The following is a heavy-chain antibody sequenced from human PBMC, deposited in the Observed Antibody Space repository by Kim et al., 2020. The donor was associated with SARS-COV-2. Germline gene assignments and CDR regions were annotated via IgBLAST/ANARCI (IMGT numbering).Heavy chain of an antibody. CDR1: GGSISRYY. D-gene: IGHD6-19*01. V-gene: IGHV4-59*08. CDR2: IYYSGST. Sequence: SETLSLTCTVSGGSISRYYWCWIRQPPGKGLEWNGFIYYSGSTNYNPSLKSRVTISVDTSKNQYSLKLSSVTAAATAVYYCAAGWLGYYYYGMDVWGQGTTVTVSS. CDR3: AAGWLGYYYYGMDV. J-gene: IGHJ6*02.